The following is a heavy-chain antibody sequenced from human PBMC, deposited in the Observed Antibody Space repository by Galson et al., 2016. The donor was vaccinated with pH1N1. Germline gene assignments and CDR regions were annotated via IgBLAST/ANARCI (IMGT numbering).Heavy chain of an antibody. CDR1: GYIFTGYY. J-gene: IGHJ6*02. CDR2: INPNTGDT. Sequence: SVKVSCKASGYIFTGYYMHWVRQAPGQGLEWMGWINPNTGDTNYAQKFQGRVTMTRDTSISTAYMELSRLRSDDTALYFCARIICRHFGMDVWGQGTTVTVSS. D-gene: IGHD2-15*01. CDR3: ARIICRHFGMDV. V-gene: IGHV1-2*02.